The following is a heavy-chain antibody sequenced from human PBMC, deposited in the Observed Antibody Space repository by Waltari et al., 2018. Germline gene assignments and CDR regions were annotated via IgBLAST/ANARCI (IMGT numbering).Heavy chain of an antibody. Sequence: QVQLVESGGGVVQPGRSLRLSCAASGFTFSSYGMHWVRQAPGKGLEWVAVIWYDGSNKYYADSVKGRFTISRDNSKNTLYLQMNSLRAEDTAMYYCAKETTYYYGMDVWGQGTTVTVSS. CDR3: AKETTYYYGMDV. CDR2: IWYDGSNK. J-gene: IGHJ6*02. CDR1: GFTFSSYG. V-gene: IGHV3-30*18. D-gene: IGHD1-1*01.